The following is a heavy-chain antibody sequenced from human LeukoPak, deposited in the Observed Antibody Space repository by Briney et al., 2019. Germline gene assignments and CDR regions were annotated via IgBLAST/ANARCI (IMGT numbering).Heavy chain of an antibody. CDR1: GFTFDVYD. D-gene: IGHD6-13*01. CDR2: ILRNSGSI. V-gene: IGHV3-9*01. CDR3: VKDGGRDTAASYY. Sequence: GGSLRLLCAASGFTFDVYDIHCVRQAPGEGLEWVSGILRNSGSIGYADSVKGRFTISRDDAKNSLYLQMNSLRAEDTALYYCVKDGGRDTAASYYWGQGTLVSVSS. J-gene: IGHJ4*02.